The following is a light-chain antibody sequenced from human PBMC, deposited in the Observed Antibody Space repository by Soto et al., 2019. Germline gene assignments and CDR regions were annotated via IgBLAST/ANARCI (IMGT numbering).Light chain of an antibody. CDR1: SGHSNYA. J-gene: IGLJ2*01. CDR2: LNSDVSH. V-gene: IGLV4-69*01. CDR3: QTWGSGIVV. Sequence: QSVLTQSPSASASLGASVKLTCTLSSGHSNYAIAWHQQQSEKGPRYLMKLNSDVSHSKGDGIPDRFSGSSSGAERYLTISSLQSEDEADYYCQTWGSGIVVFGGGTKLNVL.